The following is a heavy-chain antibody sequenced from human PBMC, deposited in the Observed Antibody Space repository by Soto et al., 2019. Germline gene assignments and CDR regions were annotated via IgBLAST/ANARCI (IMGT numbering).Heavy chain of an antibody. V-gene: IGHV4-39*01. CDR3: ARCGGSGRLDY. CDR1: GGSISSSSYY. J-gene: IGHJ4*02. CDR2: IYYSGST. Sequence: SETLSLTCTVSGGSISSSSYYWGWIRQPPGKGLEWIGSIYYSGSTYYNPSLKSRVTISVDTSKNQFSLKLSSVTAADTAVYYCARCGGSGRLDYCGQGTLVTVSS. D-gene: IGHD3-10*01.